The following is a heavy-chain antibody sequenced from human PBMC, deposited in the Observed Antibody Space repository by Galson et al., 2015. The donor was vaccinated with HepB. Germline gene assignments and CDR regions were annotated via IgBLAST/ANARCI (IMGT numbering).Heavy chain of an antibody. V-gene: IGHV3-64*01. CDR3: ARGALVVPAAISFSAYYFDY. Sequence: SLRLSCAASGFTFSSYAMHWVRQAPGKGLEYVSAISSNGGSTYYANSVKGMFTISRDNSKNTLYLQMGSLRAEDMAVYYCARGALVVPAAISFSAYYFDYWGQGTLVTVSS. D-gene: IGHD2-2*01. CDR2: ISSNGGST. CDR1: GFTFSSYA. J-gene: IGHJ4*02.